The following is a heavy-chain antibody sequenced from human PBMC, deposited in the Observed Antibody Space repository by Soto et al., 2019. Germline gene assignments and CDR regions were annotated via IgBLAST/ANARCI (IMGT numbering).Heavy chain of an antibody. J-gene: IGHJ6*02. CDR2: IFSDNER. V-gene: IGHV2-26*01. CDR1: GFSLTTGKMG. CDR3: ALINVDSYQFYYAMDG. Sequence: QVTLKESGPALVKPTETLTLTCTVSGFSLTTGKMGVSWIRQPPGKALEWLAHIFSDNERSYSTSLQGRLTSYKDTSSRQVVLSRTYVDPVDTATDYCALINVDSYQFYYAMDGLGQVTTVTVSS. D-gene: IGHD4-17*01.